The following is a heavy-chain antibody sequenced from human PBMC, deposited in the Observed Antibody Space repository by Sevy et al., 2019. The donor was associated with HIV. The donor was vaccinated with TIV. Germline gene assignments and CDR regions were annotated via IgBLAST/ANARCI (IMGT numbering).Heavy chain of an antibody. CDR3: ARGSYYHFWSGGGQFPHSYGMDV. J-gene: IGHJ6*02. D-gene: IGHD3-3*01. Sequence: SETLSLTCAVYGGSFSGYYWSWIRQPPGKGLEWIGEINHSGSTNYDPSLKSRVTISVDTSKNQFSLKLSSVTAADTAVYYCARGSYYHFWSGGGQFPHSYGMDVWGQGTTVTVSS. V-gene: IGHV4-34*01. CDR2: INHSGST. CDR1: GGSFSGYY.